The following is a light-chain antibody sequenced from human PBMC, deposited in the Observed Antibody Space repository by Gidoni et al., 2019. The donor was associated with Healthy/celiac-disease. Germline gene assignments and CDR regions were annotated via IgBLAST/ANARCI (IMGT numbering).Light chain of an antibody. Sequence: ESVLTQSPGTLSLSPGERATLSCRASQSVTSSQLAWYQQKPGQRPRFLIYGASARAPDTPDRFSGSGSGRAFTLTISRLEPEDFGVYFCHQYGSSPFTFGPGTNLDIK. CDR1: QSVTSSQ. J-gene: IGKJ3*01. V-gene: IGKV3-20*01. CDR3: HQYGSSPFT. CDR2: GAS.